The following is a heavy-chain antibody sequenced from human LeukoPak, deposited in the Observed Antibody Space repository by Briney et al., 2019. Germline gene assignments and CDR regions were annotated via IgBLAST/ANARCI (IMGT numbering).Heavy chain of an antibody. Sequence: PGGSLRLSCAASGFTFSDYSMNWVRQAPGKGLEWVANIKLDGSEKYYVDSVKGRFTISRDNAKNSVFLQMNSLRAEDTAVYYCARSHDYGGHCFFDYWGQGTLVTVSS. D-gene: IGHD4-23*01. V-gene: IGHV3-7*01. CDR3: ARSHDYGGHCFFDY. CDR1: GFTFSDYS. J-gene: IGHJ4*02. CDR2: IKLDGSEK.